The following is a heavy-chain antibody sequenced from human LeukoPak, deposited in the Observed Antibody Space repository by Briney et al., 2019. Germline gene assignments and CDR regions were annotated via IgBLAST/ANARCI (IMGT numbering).Heavy chain of an antibody. Sequence: PGGSLRLSCAASGFAVSSNYMSWVRQAPGKGLEWVSVIYSGGSTYYADSVKGRFTISRDNSKNTLYLQMNSLRAEDTAVYYCAISSSRYYYYYMDVWGKGTTVTVSS. J-gene: IGHJ6*03. CDR2: IYSGGST. V-gene: IGHV3-53*01. D-gene: IGHD6-6*01. CDR3: AISSSRYYYYYMDV. CDR1: GFAVSSNY.